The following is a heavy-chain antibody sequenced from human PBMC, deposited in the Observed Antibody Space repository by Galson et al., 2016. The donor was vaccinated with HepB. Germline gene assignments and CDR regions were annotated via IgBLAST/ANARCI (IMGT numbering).Heavy chain of an antibody. CDR1: SGSISSGNYY. Sequence: TLSLTCTVSSGSISSGNYYWSWIRQPPGKGLEWMGYVHYSGRTFYNPSLESRLTMSLDTSNQEFSLNLRSVTAAATAVYFCARTGFAGGYWGLGTLVTVSS. J-gene: IGHJ4*02. V-gene: IGHV4-30-4*01. CDR2: VHYSGRT. D-gene: IGHD1-14*01. CDR3: ARTGFAGGY.